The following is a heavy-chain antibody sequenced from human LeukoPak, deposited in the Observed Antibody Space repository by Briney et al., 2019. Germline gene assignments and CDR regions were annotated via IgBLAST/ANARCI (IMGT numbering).Heavy chain of an antibody. CDR1: GGSISSYY. J-gene: IGHJ5*02. D-gene: IGHD5-18*01. CDR2: IYYSGST. CDR3: ARLGYGNGRVNWFDP. Sequence: ASETLSLTCTVSGGSISSYYWSWIRQPPGKGLEWIGYIYYSGSTNYNPSLKSRVTISVDTSKNQFSLKLSSVTAADAAVYYCARLGYGNGRVNWFDPWGQGNLVTVSS. V-gene: IGHV4-59*08.